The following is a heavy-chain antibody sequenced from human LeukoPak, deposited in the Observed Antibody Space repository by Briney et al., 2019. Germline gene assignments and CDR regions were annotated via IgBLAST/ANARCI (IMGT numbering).Heavy chain of an antibody. Sequence: KPGGSLILSCAASGFTFSSYSMNWVRQAPGKGLEWVSSISSSSSYIYYADSVKGRFTISRDNAKNSLYLQMNSLRAEDTAVYYCARRVYSSSSFDYWGQGTLVTVSS. CDR1: GFTFSSYS. CDR3: ARRVYSSSSFDY. CDR2: ISSSSSYI. D-gene: IGHD6-13*01. J-gene: IGHJ4*02. V-gene: IGHV3-21*01.